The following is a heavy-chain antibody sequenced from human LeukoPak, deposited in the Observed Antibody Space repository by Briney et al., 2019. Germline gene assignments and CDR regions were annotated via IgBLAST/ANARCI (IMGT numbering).Heavy chain of an antibody. CDR3: AGCWDFDLVHFDS. J-gene: IGHJ4*02. V-gene: IGHV4-61*08. CDR1: LGPHSHGDYY. Sequence: SETLSLTCTVTLGPHSHGDYYWRWIRQPPGKGLEWIGYIYSSGSTNYNPSLNSRVTISVDTSKNQFSLKLSPVHAVSTAVHHCAGCWDFDLVHFDSWGQGTLVTVSS. D-gene: IGHD3-9*01. CDR2: IYSSGST.